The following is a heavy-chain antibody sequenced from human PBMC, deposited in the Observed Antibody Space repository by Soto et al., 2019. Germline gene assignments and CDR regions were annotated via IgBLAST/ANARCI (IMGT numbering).Heavy chain of an antibody. CDR3: AREQGYCSSISCYNWFDP. D-gene: IGHD2-2*01. J-gene: IGHJ5*02. Sequence: SETLSLTCTVSGGSVSSGNYYWSWIRQPPGKGLEWIGYIYYGSSNYNPSLKSRVSMSIDTSKNQFSLKLSSVTAADTAVYYCAREQGYCSSISCYNWFDPRGQGTLVTVSS. V-gene: IGHV4-61*01. CDR2: IYYGSS. CDR1: GGSVSSGNYY.